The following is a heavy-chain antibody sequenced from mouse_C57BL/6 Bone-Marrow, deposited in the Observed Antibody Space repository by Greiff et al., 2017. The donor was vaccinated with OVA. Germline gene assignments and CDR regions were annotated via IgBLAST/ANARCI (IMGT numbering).Heavy chain of an antibody. CDR3: ARRDYYGSSYRWWYFDV. CDR1: EYEFPSHD. CDR2: INSDGGST. J-gene: IGHJ1*03. V-gene: IGHV5-2*01. D-gene: IGHD1-1*01. Sequence: EVQLVESGGGLVQPGESLKLSCESNEYEFPSHDMSWVRKTPEKRLELVAAINSDGGSTYYPDTMERRFIISRDNTKKTLYLQMSSLRSEDTALYYCARRDYYGSSYRWWYFDVWGTGTTVTVSS.